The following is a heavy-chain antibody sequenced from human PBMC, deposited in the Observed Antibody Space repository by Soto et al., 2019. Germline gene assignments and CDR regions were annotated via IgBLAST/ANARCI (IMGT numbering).Heavy chain of an antibody. Sequence: GGSLRLSCAASGFTFSSYSMNWVRQAPGKGLEWVSYISSSSSTIYYADSVKGRFTISRDNAKNSLYLQMNSLRDEDTAVYYCARDTPLLADYVDYYYYGMDVWGQGTTVTVS. CDR1: GFTFSSYS. J-gene: IGHJ6*02. V-gene: IGHV3-48*02. D-gene: IGHD4-17*01. CDR2: ISSSSSTI. CDR3: ARDTPLLADYVDYYYYGMDV.